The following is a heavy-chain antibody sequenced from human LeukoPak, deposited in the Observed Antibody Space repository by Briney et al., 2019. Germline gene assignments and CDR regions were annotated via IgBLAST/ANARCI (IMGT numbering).Heavy chain of an antibody. J-gene: IGHJ4*02. Sequence: AGGSLRLSCVVSGLTLDNAWMSWVRQAPGKGLEWVGRIKSKNVGETTEYAAPVQGRFTISRDDSKNTVYLQMSNLKTEDTAVYYCTTGPGGSGYWGQGTLVTVSS. CDR3: TTGPGGSGY. V-gene: IGHV3-15*01. CDR1: GLTLDNAW. CDR2: IKSKNVGETT. D-gene: IGHD2-8*02.